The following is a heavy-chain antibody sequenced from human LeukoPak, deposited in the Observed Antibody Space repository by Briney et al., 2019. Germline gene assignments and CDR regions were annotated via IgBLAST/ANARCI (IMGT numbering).Heavy chain of an antibody. CDR1: GGSLSSYY. Sequence: SETLSLTRTVSGGSLSSYYWSWVRQPPGKGLEWSGYIFYSGSTNYNTSLKSRVTISVDTSNKQFSLKLSSVTAADTAVYYWARAAWLILPDDAFDIWGQGTMVTVSS. D-gene: IGHD6-19*01. V-gene: IGHV4-59*01. J-gene: IGHJ3*02. CDR2: IFYSGST. CDR3: ARAAWLILPDDAFDI.